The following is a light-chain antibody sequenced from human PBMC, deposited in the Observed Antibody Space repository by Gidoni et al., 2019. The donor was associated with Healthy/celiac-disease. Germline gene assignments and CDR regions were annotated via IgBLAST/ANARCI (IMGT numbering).Light chain of an antibody. V-gene: IGKV3-15*01. CDR2: GAS. CDR3: QQYNNWPRT. J-gene: IGKJ1*01. Sequence: EIVMTQSPATPSASPGERATLTCRASQSVSSNLAWYQQKPGQAPRLLIYGASTRATGIPARFSGRGSGTEFTLTISSLQSVDFAVYYCQQYNNWPRTFGQGTKVEIK. CDR1: QSVSSN.